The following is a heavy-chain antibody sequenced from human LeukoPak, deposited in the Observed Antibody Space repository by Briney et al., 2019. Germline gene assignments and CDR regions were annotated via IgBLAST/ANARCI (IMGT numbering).Heavy chain of an antibody. Sequence: SDTLPLICTLSGGHISSYYWRWIRQPPGKGLEWIGYIYTSGSTNYIPILKSRVTISVYTSMSHVTLKLSSVTAAETAVYYGAGRNYGDYADRYWGQGTLVTVS. CDR1: GGHISSYY. D-gene: IGHD4-17*01. J-gene: IGHJ4*02. CDR3: AGRNYGDYADRY. CDR2: IYTSGST. V-gene: IGHV4-4*09.